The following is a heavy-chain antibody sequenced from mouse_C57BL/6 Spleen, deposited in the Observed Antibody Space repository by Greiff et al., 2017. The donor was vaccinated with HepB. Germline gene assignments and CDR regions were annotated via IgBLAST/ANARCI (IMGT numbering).Heavy chain of an antibody. Sequence: VQLKESGGGLVKPGGSLKLSCAASGFTFSSYTMSWVRQTPEKRLEWVATISGGGGNTYYPDSVKGRFTISRDNAKNTLYLQMSSLRSEDTALYYCARQGGAYYGSSGYFDYWGQGTTLTVSS. CDR1: GFTFSSYT. CDR3: ARQGGAYYGSSGYFDY. CDR2: ISGGGGNT. J-gene: IGHJ2*01. D-gene: IGHD1-1*01. V-gene: IGHV5-9*01.